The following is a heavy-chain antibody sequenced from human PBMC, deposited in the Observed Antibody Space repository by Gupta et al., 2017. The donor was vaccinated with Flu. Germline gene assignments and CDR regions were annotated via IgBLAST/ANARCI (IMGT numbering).Heavy chain of an antibody. D-gene: IGHD6-13*01. Sequence: QVQLVQSGAEVKKPGSSVKVSCKASGGTFSSYTISWVRQAPGQGREWMGRIIPILGIANDAQKFQGRVTINADKSTRTAYMELSSMRSEDTAVYYCARDGPRAETSDYWGQGTLVTVSS. CDR1: GGTFSSYT. CDR3: ARDGPRAETSDY. V-gene: IGHV1-69*08. J-gene: IGHJ4*02. CDR2: IIPILGIA.